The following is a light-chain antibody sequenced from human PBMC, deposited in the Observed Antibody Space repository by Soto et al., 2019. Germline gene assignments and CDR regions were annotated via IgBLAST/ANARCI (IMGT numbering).Light chain of an antibody. CDR3: QHYDISPLGT. Sequence: EIVLTQSPATLSLSPGARATLSCGASQSISSRYLAWYQQKPGLAPRLLIYETSNRATGIPDRFSGSGSGTDFTLTISRLEPEDFAVYYCQHYDISPLGTFGQGTKVEIK. V-gene: IGKV3D-20*01. CDR2: ETS. J-gene: IGKJ1*01. CDR1: QSISSRY.